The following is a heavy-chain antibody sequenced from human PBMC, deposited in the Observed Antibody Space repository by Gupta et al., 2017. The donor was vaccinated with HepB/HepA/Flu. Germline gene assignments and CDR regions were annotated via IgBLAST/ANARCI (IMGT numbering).Heavy chain of an antibody. CDR3: AHDEIGRSYRFAY. V-gene: IGHV2-5*02. D-gene: IGHD3-16*02. J-gene: IGHJ4*02. CDR1: CFSLSTSGVG. Sequence: QITLKDSGPTLVKPTQTLTLTCTFACFSLSTSGVGVGWIRQPPGKALEWLALIYWDDDKSDSPALKSRLTITKDTAKKQGALTLTKMEPVDTETYYCAHDEIGRSYRFAYRGQGTMVTVYS. CDR2: IYWDDDK.